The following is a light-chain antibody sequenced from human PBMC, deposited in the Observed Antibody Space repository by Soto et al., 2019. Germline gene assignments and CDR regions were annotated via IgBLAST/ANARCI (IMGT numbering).Light chain of an antibody. CDR2: LNSDGSH. V-gene: IGLV4-69*01. CDR1: SGHSSYA. J-gene: IGLJ2*01. CDR3: QTWGTGIQV. Sequence: QLVLTQSPSASASLGASVKFTCTLSSGHSSYAIAWHQQQPEKGPRYLMKLNSDGSHSKGDGIPDRFSGSSSGAERYLTISSLHSEDEADCFGQTWGTGIQVFGGGTKLTVL.